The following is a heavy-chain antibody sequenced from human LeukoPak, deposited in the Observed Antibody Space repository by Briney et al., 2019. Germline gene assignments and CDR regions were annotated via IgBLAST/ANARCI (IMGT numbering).Heavy chain of an antibody. CDR2: INHSGST. Sequence: PSQTLSLTCTVSGGSFSSGTYWSWIRQPPGKGLEWIGEINHSGSTNYNPSLKSRVTISVDTSKNQFSLKLSSVTAADTAVYYCARTGRQLVRLCWFDPWGQGTLVTVSS. V-gene: IGHV4-34*01. J-gene: IGHJ5*02. CDR3: ARTGRQLVRLCWFDP. D-gene: IGHD6-6*01. CDR1: GGSFSSGTY.